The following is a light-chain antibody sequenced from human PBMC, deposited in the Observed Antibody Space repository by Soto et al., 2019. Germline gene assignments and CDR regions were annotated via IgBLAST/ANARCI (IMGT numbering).Light chain of an antibody. CDR2: DAS. Sequence: IQMTQSPSYLAAPVVDRVTISCGASQGIRIDLGWYQQKPGKAPKLLIYDASTLETGLPSRFSGSGSGTDFTFTISSLQPEDIATYYCQQYDNLPPFTFGQGTRLEIK. V-gene: IGKV1-33*01. CDR1: QGIRID. J-gene: IGKJ5*01. CDR3: QQYDNLPPFT.